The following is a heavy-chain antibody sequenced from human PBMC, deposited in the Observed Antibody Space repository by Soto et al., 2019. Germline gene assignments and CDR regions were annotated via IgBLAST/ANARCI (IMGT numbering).Heavy chain of an antibody. CDR3: ARSAGDYYGMDV. J-gene: IGHJ6*02. V-gene: IGHV3-30*03. CDR2: ISYDESHK. Sequence: GGSLRLSCAASGFTLRSYGMHWVRQAPGKGLEWLAVISYDESHKYYADSVKGRFTISRDTSKDALYLQMYSLRAEDTAVYYCARSAGDYYGMDVWGQGTTVTVSS. D-gene: IGHD3-10*01. CDR1: GFTLRSYG.